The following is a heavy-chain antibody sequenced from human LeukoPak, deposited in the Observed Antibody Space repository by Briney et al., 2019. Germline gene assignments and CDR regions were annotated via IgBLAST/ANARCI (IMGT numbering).Heavy chain of an antibody. J-gene: IGHJ4*02. CDR1: GYTFTSYD. V-gene: IGHV1-8*01. Sequence: ASVKVSCKASGYTFTSYDINWVRQAPGQGLEWMGWMNPNSGNTGYAQKFQGRVTMTRDTSISTAYMELSSLRSEDTAVYYCARGLAYYYDSSGYYFPYWGQGTLVTVSS. CDR3: ARGLAYYYDSSGYYFPY. D-gene: IGHD3-22*01. CDR2: MNPNSGNT.